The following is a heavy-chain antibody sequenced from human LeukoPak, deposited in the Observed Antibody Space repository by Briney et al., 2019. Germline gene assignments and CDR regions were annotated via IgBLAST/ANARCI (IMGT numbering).Heavy chain of an antibody. CDR1: GYPFIDYY. J-gene: IGHJ3*01. Sequence: VASVKVSCKASGYPFIDYYLHWVRQAPGQGLEWMGCINPNTGDTNSAQNFQGMVIMTRDTSITTAYMELSRLKSDDTALYYCASKGAGHCYDASCMGSFDLWGQGTTVAVSS. V-gene: IGHV1-2*02. CDR2: INPNTGDT. CDR3: ASKGAGHCYDASCMGSFDL. D-gene: IGHD2-15*01.